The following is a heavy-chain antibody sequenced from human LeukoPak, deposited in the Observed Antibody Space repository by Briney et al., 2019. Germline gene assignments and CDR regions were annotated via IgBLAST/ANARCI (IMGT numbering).Heavy chain of an antibody. D-gene: IGHD6-13*01. J-gene: IGHJ4*02. Sequence: GGSLRLSCAASGFTFSDYYMSWIRQAPGKGLEWVSYISSSGSTIYYADSVKGRFTISRDNAKKSLYLQMNSLRAEDTAIYYCARQSSGIAATDKIDYWGQGTLVTVSS. CDR1: GFTFSDYY. V-gene: IGHV3-11*04. CDR2: ISSSGSTI. CDR3: ARQSSGIAATDKIDY.